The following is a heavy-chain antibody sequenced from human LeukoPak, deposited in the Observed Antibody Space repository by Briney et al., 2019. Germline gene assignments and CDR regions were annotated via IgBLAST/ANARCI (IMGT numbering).Heavy chain of an antibody. D-gene: IGHD3-22*01. Sequence: QTGGSLRLSCAASGFTFSSYWMRWVRQVPGKGLVWVSRINSDGSNTRYADSVKGRFTISRDNAKNTLYLQMNSLRAEDTAVYYCARDLELVYYDSSGYDYWGQGTLVIVSS. CDR2: INSDGSNT. J-gene: IGHJ4*02. V-gene: IGHV3-74*01. CDR3: ARDLELVYYDSSGYDY. CDR1: GFTFSSYW.